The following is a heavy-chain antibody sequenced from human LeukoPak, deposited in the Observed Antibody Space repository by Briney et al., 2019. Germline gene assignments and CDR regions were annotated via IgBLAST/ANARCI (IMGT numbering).Heavy chain of an antibody. CDR2: INHSGST. CDR1: GGSISSGDYY. J-gene: IGHJ6*02. D-gene: IGHD6-19*01. CDR3: AREVAGNYYYYGMDV. Sequence: SETLSLTCTVSGGSISSGDYYWSWIRQPPGKGLEWIGEINHSGSTNYNPSLKSRVTISVDTSKNQFSLKLSSVTAADTAVYYCAREVAGNYYYYGMDVWGQGTTVTVSS. V-gene: IGHV4-39*07.